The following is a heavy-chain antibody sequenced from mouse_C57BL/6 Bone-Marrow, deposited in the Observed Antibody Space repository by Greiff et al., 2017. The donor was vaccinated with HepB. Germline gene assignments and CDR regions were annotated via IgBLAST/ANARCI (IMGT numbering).Heavy chain of an antibody. V-gene: IGHV1-81*01. Sequence: QVQLKQSGAELARPGASVKLSCKASGYTFTSYGISWVKQRTGQGLEWIGEIYPRSGNTYYNEKFKGKATLTADKSSSTAYMELRSLTSEDSAVYFCARWAYGSSYWYFDVWGTGTTVTVSS. CDR2: IYPRSGNT. D-gene: IGHD1-1*01. J-gene: IGHJ1*03. CDR1: GYTFTSYG. CDR3: ARWAYGSSYWYFDV.